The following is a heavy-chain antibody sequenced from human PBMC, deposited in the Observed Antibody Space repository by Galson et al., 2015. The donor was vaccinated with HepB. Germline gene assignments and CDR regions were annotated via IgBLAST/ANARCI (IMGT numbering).Heavy chain of an antibody. CDR3: AKEEASGRSPFDY. Sequence: SLRLSCAASGFTFSSCDMSWVRQAPGKGLEWVSTISVSGDSTYYADSVKGRFTISRDSSVNTLFLQMNSLRVEDTAVYYCAKEEASGRSPFDYWGQGTLVSVSS. V-gene: IGHV3-23*01. CDR2: ISVSGDST. J-gene: IGHJ4*02. D-gene: IGHD6-19*01. CDR1: GFTFSSCD.